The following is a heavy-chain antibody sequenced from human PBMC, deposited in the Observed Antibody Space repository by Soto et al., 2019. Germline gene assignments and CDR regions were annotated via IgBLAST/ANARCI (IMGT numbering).Heavy chain of an antibody. CDR1: GGSFSGYY. D-gene: IGHD3-16*01. CDR3: ARVGAVTDRGFDY. Sequence: SETLSLTCAVYGGSFSGYYWSWIRQPPGKGRVCIGEINHSGSTKYNPSLKSRVTIPLGTPKKRVTLNTSSVTDADTAGHYCARVGAVTDRGFDYLAQAALVNVSS. V-gene: IGHV4-34*01. J-gene: IGHJ4*02. CDR2: INHSGST.